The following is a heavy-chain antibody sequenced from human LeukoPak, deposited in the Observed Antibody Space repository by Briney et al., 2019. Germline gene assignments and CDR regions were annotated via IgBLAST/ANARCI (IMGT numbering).Heavy chain of an antibody. CDR3: ARDVSGSYYDGSDY. V-gene: IGHV4-59*01. CDR1: GGSISTYY. Sequence: SETLSLTCTVSGGSISTYYWSWIRQPPGKGLEWIGYIYNSGSANYNPSLKSRVTISVDMSNNQFSLELRSVTAADTAVYYCARDVSGSYYDGSDYWGQGAPVTVSS. J-gene: IGHJ4*02. D-gene: IGHD1-26*01. CDR2: IYNSGSA.